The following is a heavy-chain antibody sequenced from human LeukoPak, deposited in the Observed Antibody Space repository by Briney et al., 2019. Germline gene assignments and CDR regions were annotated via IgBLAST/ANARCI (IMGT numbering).Heavy chain of an antibody. J-gene: IGHJ4*02. CDR1: GFTFSSYA. CDR2: ISYDGSNK. D-gene: IGHD2-15*01. CDR3: ARGPLGRYCSGGSCYPGGY. Sequence: GRSPRLSCAASGFTFSSYAMHWVRQAPGKGLEWVAVISYDGSNKYYADSVKGRFTISRDNSKNTLYLQMNSLRAEDTAVYYCARGPLGRYCSGGSCYPGGYWGQGTLVTVSS. V-gene: IGHV3-30-3*01.